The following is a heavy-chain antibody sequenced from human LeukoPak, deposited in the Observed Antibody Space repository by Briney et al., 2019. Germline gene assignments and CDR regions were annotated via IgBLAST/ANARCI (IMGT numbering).Heavy chain of an antibody. CDR1: GYSISSGYY. CDR2: IYHSGST. D-gene: IGHD6-19*01. Sequence: PSETLSLTCTVSGYSISSGYYWGWIRQPPGKGLEWIGSIYHSGSTYYNPSLKSRVTISVDTSKNQFSLKLSSVTAADTAVYYCARCPIAVANFDYWGQGTLVTVSS. J-gene: IGHJ4*02. CDR3: ARCPIAVANFDY. V-gene: IGHV4-38-2*02.